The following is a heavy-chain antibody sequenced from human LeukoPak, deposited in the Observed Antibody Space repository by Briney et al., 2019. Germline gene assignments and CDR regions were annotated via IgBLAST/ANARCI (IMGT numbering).Heavy chain of an antibody. D-gene: IGHD1-1*01. V-gene: IGHV3-33*01. CDR2: IWYDGSNK. CDR3: ARGYSPYIRTTGNDY. CDR1: GFRFSEYG. Sequence: GGSLRLSCAASGFRFSEYGMHWVRQAPGKGLEWVAVIWYDGSNKFYADSVKGRFTISRDNSKNTLYLQMNSLRSEDTAVYYCARGYSPYIRTTGNDYWGQGTLVTVSS. J-gene: IGHJ4*02.